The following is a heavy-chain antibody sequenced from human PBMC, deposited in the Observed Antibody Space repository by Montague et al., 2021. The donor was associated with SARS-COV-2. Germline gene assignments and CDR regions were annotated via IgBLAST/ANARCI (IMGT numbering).Heavy chain of an antibody. CDR1: GGSFSTYS. D-gene: IGHD2-2*02. Sequence: SETLSLTCAVHGGSFSTYSWNWIRQPPGKGLEWIGEIHHGGSTNYNPSLKSRVTISADTSKNQSSLKLTAGAAADTAVYYCARLGDGVVPSPILGVGPYYSYYYMDVWGKGTTVTVSS. J-gene: IGHJ6*03. CDR2: IHHGGST. CDR3: ARLGDGVVPSPILGVGPYYSYYYMDV. V-gene: IGHV4-34*01.